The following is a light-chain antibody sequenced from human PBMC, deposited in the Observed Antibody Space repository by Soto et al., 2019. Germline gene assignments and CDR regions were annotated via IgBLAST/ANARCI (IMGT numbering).Light chain of an antibody. V-gene: IGKV3-15*01. Sequence: EVVLTQSPATLSVSPGERAIVSCRASQNVNTNLAWYQQKPGQVPRLLIYGTSTGSTDIPARFSGSGSGTEFTLTITSLQSEDFAVYYCQQYNNWPFTFGQGTRLEIK. CDR2: GTS. CDR3: QQYNNWPFT. J-gene: IGKJ5*01. CDR1: QNVNTN.